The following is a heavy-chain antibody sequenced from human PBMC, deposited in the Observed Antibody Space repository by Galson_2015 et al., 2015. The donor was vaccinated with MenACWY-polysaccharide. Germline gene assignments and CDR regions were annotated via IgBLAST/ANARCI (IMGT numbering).Heavy chain of an antibody. V-gene: IGHV3-74*01. Sequence: SLRLSCAASGFTFSSYWMHWVRQAPGKGLVWVSRTNSDGSSTSYADSVKGRFTISRDNAKNTLYLQMNSLRAEDTAVYYCARMWGGYRTYWYFDLWGRGTLVTVSS. CDR1: GFTFSSYW. J-gene: IGHJ2*01. CDR3: ARMWGGYRTYWYFDL. D-gene: IGHD5-12*01. CDR2: TNSDGSST.